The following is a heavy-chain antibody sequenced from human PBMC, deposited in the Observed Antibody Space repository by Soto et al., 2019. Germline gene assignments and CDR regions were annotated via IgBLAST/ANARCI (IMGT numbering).Heavy chain of an antibody. V-gene: IGHV3-23*01. D-gene: IGHD2-2*01. J-gene: IGHJ4*02. CDR3: AKVPRRVDYFDY. CDR2: ISGSGRT. Sequence: EVQLLESGGGLVQPGGSLRLSCAASGFTFSNYAMNWVRQAPGKGMEWVSAISGSGRTYYADSVKGRLTIPRDNSKNTLYLQMNSLRDEDTAVYYCAKVPRRVDYFDYWGPGTLVTGSS. CDR1: GFTFSNYA.